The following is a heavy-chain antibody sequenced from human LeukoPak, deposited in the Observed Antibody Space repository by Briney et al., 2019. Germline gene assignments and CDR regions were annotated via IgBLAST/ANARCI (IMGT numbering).Heavy chain of an antibody. D-gene: IGHD1-26*01. J-gene: IGHJ4*02. CDR1: GFTFSSYG. V-gene: IGHV3-33*06. CDR2: IWYDGSNK. Sequence: PGGSLRLSGAASGFTFSSYGMHWVRQAPGKGLEWMAVIWYDGSNKYYADSVKGRFTISRDNSKNTLYLQMNSLRAEDTAVYYCAKDASGSYFYFDYWGQGTLVTVSS. CDR3: AKDASGSYFYFDY.